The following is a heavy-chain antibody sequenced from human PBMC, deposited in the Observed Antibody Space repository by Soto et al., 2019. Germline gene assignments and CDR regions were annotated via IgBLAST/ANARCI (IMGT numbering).Heavy chain of an antibody. CDR2: VSYDGINK. Sequence: QVQLVESGGGVVQPGRSLRLSCAASGFTFSSYGMHWVRQAPGKGLEWVAVVSYDGINKYCADSVKGRFTISRDNSKKTLYLQRNCLRTEDTAGYHCAKAVYSGSYFDYWGQGTLVTVSS. CDR1: GFTFSSYG. D-gene: IGHD1-26*01. CDR3: AKAVYSGSYFDY. V-gene: IGHV3-30*18. J-gene: IGHJ4*02.